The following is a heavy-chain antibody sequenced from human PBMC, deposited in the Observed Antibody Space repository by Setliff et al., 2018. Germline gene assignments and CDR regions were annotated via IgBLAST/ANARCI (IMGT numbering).Heavy chain of an antibody. V-gene: IGHV4-30-4*01. CDR1: GDSLSNAPYY. J-gene: IGHJ4*02. CDR2: ILYSGTT. CDR3: ARAPLQPAERTFDR. Sequence: SETLSLTCTVSGDSLSNAPYYWNWIRHLPGKGLDWIGYILYSGTTHYNPSLESRVSFSIDTSRNQFSLTLKSVTAADTAVYYCARAPLQPAERTFDRWGPGTLVTVSS.